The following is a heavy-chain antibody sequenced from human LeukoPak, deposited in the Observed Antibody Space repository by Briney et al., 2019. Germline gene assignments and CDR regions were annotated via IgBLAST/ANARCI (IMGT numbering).Heavy chain of an antibody. CDR1: GGSISSYY. V-gene: IGHV4-4*07. CDR2: IYTSGST. D-gene: IGHD4-23*01. CDR3: ARELGATVVNYGMDV. Sequence: SETPSLTCTVSGGSISSYYWSWIRQPAGKGLQWIGRIYTSGSTNYNPSLKSRVTMSVDTSKKQLSLKLTSMTAADTAVYYCARELGATVVNYGMDVWGHGTTVTVSS. J-gene: IGHJ6*02.